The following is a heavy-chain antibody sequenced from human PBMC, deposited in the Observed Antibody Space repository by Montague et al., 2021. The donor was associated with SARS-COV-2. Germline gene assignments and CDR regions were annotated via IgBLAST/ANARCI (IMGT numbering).Heavy chain of an antibody. CDR3: ARHYDHNSRVDS. CDR2: VYYRGNT. V-gene: IGHV4-59*08. J-gene: IGHJ4*02. CDR1: GGSISSDY. Sequence: SETLSLTCTVSGGSISSDYWTWIRQPPGKGLEWIGFVYYRGNTYXNPSLRGRVTISVDTSSNHFSLTLSSVTAADTAIYYCARHYDHNSRVDSWGQGTLVTVS. D-gene: IGHD3-16*01.